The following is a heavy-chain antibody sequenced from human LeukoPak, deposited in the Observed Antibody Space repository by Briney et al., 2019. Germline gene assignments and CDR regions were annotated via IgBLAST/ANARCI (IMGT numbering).Heavy chain of an antibody. D-gene: IGHD6-25*01. CDR2: ISGSGGST. V-gene: IGHV3-23*01. Sequence: GGSLRLSCAASGFTFSSYAMSWVRQAPGKGLEWVSGISGSGGSTYYADSVKGRFTISRDNSKNTLYLQMNSLRAEDTAVFDCAKDSSPYSSGPFDPWGQGTLVTVSS. CDR1: GFTFSSYA. J-gene: IGHJ5*02. CDR3: AKDSSPYSSGPFDP.